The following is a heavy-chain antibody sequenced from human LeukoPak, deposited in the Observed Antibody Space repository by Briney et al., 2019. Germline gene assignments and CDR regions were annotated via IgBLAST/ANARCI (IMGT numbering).Heavy chain of an antibody. CDR2: IIPIFGTA. Sequence: RASVKVSCKASGYTFTGYHMHWVRQAPGQGLEWMGGIIPIFGTANYAQKFQGRVTITADESTSTAYMELSSLRSEDTAVYYCQGRGITMVRGVQIPGDFDYWGQGTLVTVSS. CDR1: GYTFTGYH. J-gene: IGHJ4*02. V-gene: IGHV1-69*13. D-gene: IGHD3-10*01. CDR3: QGRGITMVRGVQIPGDFDY.